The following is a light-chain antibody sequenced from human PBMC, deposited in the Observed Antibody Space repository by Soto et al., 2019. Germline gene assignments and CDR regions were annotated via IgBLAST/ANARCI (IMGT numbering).Light chain of an antibody. CDR1: SSYVGGYNY. Sequence: QSALTQPPSASGSPGQSVTISCTGTSSYVGGYNYVSWYQQHPGKAPKLMIYEVSKRPSGVPDRFSGSKSGNTASLTVSGLQAEDEADYYCSSYAGSNNWNFGTGTKLTFL. CDR2: EVS. V-gene: IGLV2-8*01. CDR3: SSYAGSNNWN. J-gene: IGLJ1*01.